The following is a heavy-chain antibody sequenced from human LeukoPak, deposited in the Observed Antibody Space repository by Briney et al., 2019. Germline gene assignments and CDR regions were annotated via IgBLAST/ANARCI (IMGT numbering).Heavy chain of an antibody. CDR3: ASVFRGVGTSNWFDT. CDR2: VYDNGNT. J-gene: IGHJ5*02. CDR1: GGSTTGHD. Sequence: SETLSLTCTVSGGSTTGHDWTWLRQSPGKGLEWIGFVYDNGNTNYNSSLQSRVTMSVDTSTNQLSLKMTSVTAADTAIYYYASVFRGVGTSNWFDTWGQGTLVTVSS. V-gene: IGHV4-59*11. D-gene: IGHD3-3*01.